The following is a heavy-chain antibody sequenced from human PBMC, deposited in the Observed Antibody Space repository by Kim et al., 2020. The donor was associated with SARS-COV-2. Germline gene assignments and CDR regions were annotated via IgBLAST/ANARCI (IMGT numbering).Heavy chain of an antibody. CDR3: AKVGLLLHDYYYGMDV. V-gene: IGHV3-23*01. CDR2: ISGSGGST. Sequence: GGSLRLSCAASGFTFSSYAMSWVRQAPGKGLEWVSAISGSGGSTYYADSVKGRFTISRDNSKNTLYLQMNSLRAEDTAVYYCAKVGLLLHDYYYGMDVWGQGTTVTVSS. D-gene: IGHD3-22*01. J-gene: IGHJ6*02. CDR1: GFTFSSYA.